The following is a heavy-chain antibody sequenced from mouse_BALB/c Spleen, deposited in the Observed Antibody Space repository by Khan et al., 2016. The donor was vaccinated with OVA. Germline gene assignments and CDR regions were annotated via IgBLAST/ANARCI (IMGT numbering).Heavy chain of an antibody. V-gene: IGHV1-5*01. D-gene: IGHD2-1*01. J-gene: IGHJ2*01. CDR3: TRTGFCNYESWDF. CDR1: GYTFTKYW. Sequence: VQLQQSGTVLARPGASVKMSCKGSGYTFTKYWMHWVKQRPGQGLEWIGVIYPGNSDTNSNQKFKGKAKLTVVTSTSTAYMELNSLSNEDSAVYYFTRTGFCNYESWDFWGQGTTLTVSS. CDR2: IYPGNSDT.